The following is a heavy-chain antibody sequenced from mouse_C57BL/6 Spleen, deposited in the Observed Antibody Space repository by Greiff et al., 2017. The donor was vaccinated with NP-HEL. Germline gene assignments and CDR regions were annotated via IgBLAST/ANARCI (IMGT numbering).Heavy chain of an antibody. J-gene: IGHJ2*01. Sequence: DVKLVESGGGLVKPGGSLKLSCAASGFTFSVYGMHWVRQAPEKGLEWVAYISSGSSTIYYADTVKGRFTISRDNAKNTLFLQMTSLRSEDTAMYYCARNYYGSYYFDYWGQGTTLTVSS. V-gene: IGHV5-17*01. CDR1: GFTFSVYG. D-gene: IGHD1-1*01. CDR2: ISSGSSTI. CDR3: ARNYYGSYYFDY.